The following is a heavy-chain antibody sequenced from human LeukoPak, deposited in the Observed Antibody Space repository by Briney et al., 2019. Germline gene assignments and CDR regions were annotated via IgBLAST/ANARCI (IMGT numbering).Heavy chain of an antibody. D-gene: IGHD3-10*01. CDR1: GYTFTGYY. CDR3: ARDDGSGSYSFDY. Sequence: ASVKVSCKASGYTFTGYYMHWVRQAPGQGLEWMGWINPNSGGTNYAQKFQGRVTMTRDTSISTAYMELSRLRSDDTAVYYRARDDGSGSYSFDYWGQGTLVTVSS. CDR2: INPNSGGT. J-gene: IGHJ4*02. V-gene: IGHV1-2*02.